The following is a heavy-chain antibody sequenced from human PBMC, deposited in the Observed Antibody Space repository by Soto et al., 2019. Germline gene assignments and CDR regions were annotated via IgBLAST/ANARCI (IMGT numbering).Heavy chain of an antibody. D-gene: IGHD3-22*01. CDR1: GFTFSSYS. CDR3: ARDESDDSSGYLDY. V-gene: IGHV3-21*01. Sequence: EVQLVESGGGLVKPGGSLRLSCAASGFTFSSYSMNWVRQAPGKGLEWVSSISSSSSYIYYADSVKGRFTISRDNAKNSLYLQMNSLRAEDTAVYYCARDESDDSSGYLDYWGQGTLVTVSS. CDR2: ISSSSSYI. J-gene: IGHJ4*02.